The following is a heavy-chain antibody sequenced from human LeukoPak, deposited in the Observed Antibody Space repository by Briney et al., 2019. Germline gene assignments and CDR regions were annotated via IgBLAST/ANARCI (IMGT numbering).Heavy chain of an antibody. D-gene: IGHD2-15*01. V-gene: IGHV3-21*01. CDR2: ISSSSSYI. CDR1: GFTFSSYS. CDR3: ACRPVVVVAATGLGDY. J-gene: IGHJ4*02. Sequence: GGSLRLSCAASGFTFSSYSMNWVRQAPGKGLEWVSSISSSSSYIYYADSVKGRFTISRDNAKNSLYLQMNSLRAEDTAVYYCACRPVVVVAATGLGDYWGQGTLVTVSS.